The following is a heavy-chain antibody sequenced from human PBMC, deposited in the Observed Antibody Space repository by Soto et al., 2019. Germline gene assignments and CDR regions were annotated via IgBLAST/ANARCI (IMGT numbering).Heavy chain of an antibody. Sequence: SETLSLTCAVYGGSFSGYYWSWIRQPPGKGLEWIGEINHSGSTNYNPSLKSRVTISVDTSKNQFSLKLSSVTAADTAVYYCARGNTSLLWFGDYWGQGTLVTVSS. CDR1: GGSFSGYY. J-gene: IGHJ4*02. V-gene: IGHV4-34*01. D-gene: IGHD3-10*01. CDR3: ARGNTSLLWFGDY. CDR2: INHSGST.